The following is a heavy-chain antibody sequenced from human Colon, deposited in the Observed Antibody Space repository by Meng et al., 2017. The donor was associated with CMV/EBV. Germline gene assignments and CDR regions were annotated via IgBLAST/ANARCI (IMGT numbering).Heavy chain of an antibody. CDR1: GYTFSDYY. CDR3: AKWEGGLGYYGMDV. D-gene: IGHD1-26*01. J-gene: IGHJ6*02. Sequence: ASVKVSCKASGYTFSDYYLHWVRQAPGQGLEWMGRINPNSGGTNYAPKFQGRVTLTRDTSITTAYMELSRLRSDDTAVYYCAKWEGGLGYYGMDVWGQGTTVTVSS. CDR2: INPNSGGT. V-gene: IGHV1-2*02.